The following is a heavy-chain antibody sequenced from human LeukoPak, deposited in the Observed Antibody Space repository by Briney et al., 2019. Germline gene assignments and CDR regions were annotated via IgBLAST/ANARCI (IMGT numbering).Heavy chain of an antibody. V-gene: IGHV1-69*13. D-gene: IGHD1-26*01. J-gene: IGHJ6*02. CDR1: GGTFSSYA. CDR3: ARNSGSYSPDYYYYGMDV. Sequence: SVKVSCKASGGTFSSYAISWVRQAPGQGLEWMGGIIPIFGTANYAQKFQGRVTITADESTSTAYMELSSLRSEDTAVYYCARNSGSYSPDYYYYGMDVWGQGTTVTVSS. CDR2: IIPIFGTA.